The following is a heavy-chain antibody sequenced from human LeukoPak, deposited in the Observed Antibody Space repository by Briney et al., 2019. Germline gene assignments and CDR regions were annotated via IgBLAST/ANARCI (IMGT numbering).Heavy chain of an antibody. J-gene: IGHJ4*02. V-gene: IGHV3-30*18. Sequence: PGRSLRLSCAASGFTFSASSMNWVRQAPGKGLEWVAAIKLDGSTTYYADSVKGRFTISRANSKNTLYLQMNSLGAEDTAVYSCGKDIGRGSYSAALLDHCGQGTLVTVSS. CDR1: GFTFSASS. D-gene: IGHD1-26*01. CDR2: IKLDGSTT. CDR3: GKDIGRGSYSAALLDH.